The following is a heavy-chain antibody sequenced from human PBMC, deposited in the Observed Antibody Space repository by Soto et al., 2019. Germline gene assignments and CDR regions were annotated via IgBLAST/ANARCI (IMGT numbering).Heavy chain of an antibody. D-gene: IGHD3-10*01. J-gene: IGHJ6*02. CDR2: IYTSGST. V-gene: IGHV4-4*07. CDR1: GGSISSYY. CDR3: ARGYYYGSGSYYNANVNYYYGMDV. Sequence: SETLSLTCTVSGGSISSYYWSWIRQPAGKGLEWIGRIYTSGSTNYNPSLKSRVTMSVDTSKNQFSLKLSSVTAADTAVYYCARGYYYGSGSYYNANVNYYYGMDVWGQGTTVTVSS.